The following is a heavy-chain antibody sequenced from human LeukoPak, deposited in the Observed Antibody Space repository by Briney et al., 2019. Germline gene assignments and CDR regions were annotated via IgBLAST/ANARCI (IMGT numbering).Heavy chain of an antibody. V-gene: IGHV3-30*02. CDR1: GFTFSSYG. D-gene: IGHD1-26*01. Sequence: PGGSLRLSCAASGFTFSSYGMHWVRQAPGKGLEWVAFIRYDGSNKYYADSVKGRFTISRDNSKNTLYLQMNSLRAEDTAVYYCARVLVGATIWGPPGRIEYGMDVWGQGTTVTVSS. J-gene: IGHJ6*02. CDR3: ARVLVGATIWGPPGRIEYGMDV. CDR2: IRYDGSNK.